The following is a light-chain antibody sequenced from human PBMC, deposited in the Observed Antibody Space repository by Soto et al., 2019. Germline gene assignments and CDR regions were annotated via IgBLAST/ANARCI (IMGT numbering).Light chain of an antibody. J-gene: IGLJ2*01. Sequence: QPVLTQSPSASASLGASVKLTCTLSSGHSNYAIAWHQQQSEKGPRYLMKLNSDGSHSKGDGIPDRFSGSSSGAERYRTLSSLQSEDEADYYCQTWGSGIVVFGGGTNLTVL. V-gene: IGLV4-69*01. CDR3: QTWGSGIVV. CDR1: SGHSNYA. CDR2: LNSDGSH.